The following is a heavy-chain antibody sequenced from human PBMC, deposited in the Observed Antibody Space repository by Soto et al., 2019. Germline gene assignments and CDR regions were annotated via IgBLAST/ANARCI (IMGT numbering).Heavy chain of an antibody. D-gene: IGHD6-13*01. CDR3: VKGSAAGAGYFYDN. V-gene: IGHV3-64D*06. CDR1: GFPFSLYG. CDR2: ISSDGGET. J-gene: IGHJ4*02. Sequence: GSLRLSCSASGFPFSLYGVQWVRQAPGEGLEYVAGISSDGGETYHADSVKGRFTISRDNPKKTLYLQMTSLRVEDTAVYYCVKGSAAGAGYFYDNWGQGTLVTVSS.